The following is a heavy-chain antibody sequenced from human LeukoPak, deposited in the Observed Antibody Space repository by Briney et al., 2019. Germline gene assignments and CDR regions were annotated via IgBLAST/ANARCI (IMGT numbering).Heavy chain of an antibody. CDR2: IYPGDSDT. D-gene: IGHD2-21*02. V-gene: IGHV5-51*01. J-gene: IGHJ3*02. CDR1: GYSFTSYW. Sequence: GESLKISCKGSGYSFTSYWIGWVRQMPGKGLEWMGIIYPGDSDTRYSPFFQGQVTIVADKYIGTAYLQWSSLKASDTAMYYCARHAYCGGDCYSLPKIAFDIWGQGTMVTVSS. CDR3: ARHAYCGGDCYSLPKIAFDI.